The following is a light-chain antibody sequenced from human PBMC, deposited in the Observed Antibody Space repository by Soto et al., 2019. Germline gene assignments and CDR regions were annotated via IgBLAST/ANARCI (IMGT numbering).Light chain of an antibody. Sequence: DIVMTQSPDSLAVSLGERATINCKSSQRVLYSSNNKNYLAWYQQKPGQPPKLLIYWASTRESGVPDRFSGSGSGTDFTLTISSLQAEDVAVYYCQQYYSTPLTFGGGTKVEI. J-gene: IGKJ4*01. CDR1: QRVLYSSNNKNY. V-gene: IGKV4-1*01. CDR3: QQYYSTPLT. CDR2: WAS.